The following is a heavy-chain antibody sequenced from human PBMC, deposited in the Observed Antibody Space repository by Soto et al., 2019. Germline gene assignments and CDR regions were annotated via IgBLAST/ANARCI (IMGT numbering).Heavy chain of an antibody. D-gene: IGHD4-17*01. CDR3: ARAVYGAGIYYYYYGMNV. CDR2: IYYSGST. V-gene: IGHV4-30-4*01. CDR1: GGSISSGDYY. Sequence: SETLSLTCTVSGGSISSGDYYWSWIRQPPGKGLEWIGYIYYSGSTYYNPSLKSRVTISVDTSKNQFSLKLSSVTAADTAVYYCARAVYGAGIYYYYYGMNVWGQGTTVTVSS. J-gene: IGHJ6*02.